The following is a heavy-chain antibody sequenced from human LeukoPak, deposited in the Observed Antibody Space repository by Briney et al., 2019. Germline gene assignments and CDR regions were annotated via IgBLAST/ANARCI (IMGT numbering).Heavy chain of an antibody. CDR3: AIIKLGG. Sequence: GGSLRLSCAVPGFTVSTYWMDWVRQAPGKGLVWVSRIKSDGTSTSYADAVKGRFTISREKAKNMLYLQMNSLRPEDTALCYCAIIKLGGWGQGTLVTVSS. J-gene: IGHJ4*02. CDR1: GFTVSTYW. D-gene: IGHD7-27*01. V-gene: IGHV3-74*01. CDR2: IKSDGTST.